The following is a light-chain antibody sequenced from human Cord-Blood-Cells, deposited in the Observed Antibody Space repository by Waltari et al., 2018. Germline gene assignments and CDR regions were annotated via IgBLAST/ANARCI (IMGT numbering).Light chain of an antibody. J-gene: IGLJ1*01. CDR2: QDS. V-gene: IGLV3-1*01. Sequence: SYELTQPPSVSVSPGQTASIPCPGAKLGDQYACWYQQKPGQSPVLVIYQDSKRPSGIPERFSGSNSGNTATLTISGTQAMDEADYYCQAWDSSTYVFGTGTKVTVL. CDR3: QAWDSSTYV. CDR1: KLGDQY.